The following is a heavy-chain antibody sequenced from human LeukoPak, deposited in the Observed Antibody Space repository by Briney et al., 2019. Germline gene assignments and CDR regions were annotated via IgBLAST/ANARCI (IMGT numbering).Heavy chain of an antibody. J-gene: IGHJ4*02. V-gene: IGHV4-4*07. Sequence: SETLSLTCTVSGGSISSYYWSWIRQPAGKGLEWIGRIYTSGSTNYNPSLKSRVTISVDKSKNQFSLKLSSGAAADTAVYYCARIGSTSFDYWGQGTLVTVSS. D-gene: IGHD2-2*01. CDR3: ARIGSTSFDY. CDR2: IYTSGST. CDR1: GGSISSYY.